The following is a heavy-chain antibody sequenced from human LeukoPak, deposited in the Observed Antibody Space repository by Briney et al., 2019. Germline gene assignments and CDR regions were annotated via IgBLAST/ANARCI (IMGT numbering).Heavy chain of an antibody. Sequence: GGSLRLSCAASGFTVSNNYITWVRQAPGKGLEWVSSISSSSSYIYYADSVKGRFTISRDNAKNSLYLQMNSLRAEDTAVYYCARLSAPVDYWGQGTLVTVSS. CDR2: ISSSSSYI. D-gene: IGHD1-14*01. V-gene: IGHV3-21*01. CDR1: GFTVSNNY. J-gene: IGHJ4*02. CDR3: ARLSAPVDY.